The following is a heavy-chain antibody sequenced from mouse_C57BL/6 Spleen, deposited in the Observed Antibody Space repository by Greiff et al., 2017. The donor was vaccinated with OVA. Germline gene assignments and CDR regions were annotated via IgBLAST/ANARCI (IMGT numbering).Heavy chain of an antibody. CDR2: IHPNSGST. CDR3: AYGLRAMDY. D-gene: IGHD1-1*02. CDR1: GYTFTSYW. V-gene: IGHV1-64*01. J-gene: IGHJ4*01. Sequence: QVQLQQPGAELVKPGASVKLSCKASGYTFTSYWMHWVKQRTGQGLEWIGMIHPNSGSTNYNEKFKSKATLTVDKSSITAYMQPSSLTSVYSAVYYCAYGLRAMDYWGQGASVTVSS.